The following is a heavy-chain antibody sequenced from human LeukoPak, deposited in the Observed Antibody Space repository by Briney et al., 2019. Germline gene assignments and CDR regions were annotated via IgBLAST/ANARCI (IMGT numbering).Heavy chain of an antibody. CDR1: GNTFPNYL. CDR3: ARRAYCSGDCTKHFSYYNAMDV. CDR2: IYPGNSDT. J-gene: IGHJ6*02. Sequence: GEPLKISCKGSGNTFPNYLIAWVRQLPGKALKCLGPIYPGNSDTRYSPSFQGQVTISADKSISTTYLQWSGLKASDGAIYYCARRAYCSGDCTKHFSYYNAMDVWGQGTTVTVSS. V-gene: IGHV5-51*01. D-gene: IGHD2-21*02.